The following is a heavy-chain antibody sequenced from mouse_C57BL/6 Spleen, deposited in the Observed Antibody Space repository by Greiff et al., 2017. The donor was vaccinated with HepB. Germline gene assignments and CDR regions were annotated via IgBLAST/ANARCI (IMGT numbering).Heavy chain of an antibody. Sequence: VQLQQSGAELVRPGSSVKLSCKASGYTFTSYWMHWVKQRPIQGLEWIGNIDPSDSETHYNQKFKDKATLTVDKSSSTAYMQLSSLTSEDSAVYCGARDHYGSSLDYGGQGTALTVSS. CDR1: GYTFTSYW. D-gene: IGHD1-1*01. CDR3: ARDHYGSSLDY. V-gene: IGHV1-52*01. J-gene: IGHJ2*01. CDR2: IDPSDSET.